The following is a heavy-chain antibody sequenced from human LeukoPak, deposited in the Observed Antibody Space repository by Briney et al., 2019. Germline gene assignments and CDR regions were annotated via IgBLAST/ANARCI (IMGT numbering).Heavy chain of an antibody. CDR1: GGSISNSDW. CDR2: IYHTGST. Sequence: SETLSLTCAVSGGSISNSDWWSWVRQPPGKGLEWIGEIYHTGSTNYNPSLKSRVTISVDKSKNQFSLNLSSVTAADTAVYYCARRIQLWPYYFDYWAREPWSPSPQ. V-gene: IGHV4-4*02. J-gene: IGHJ4*02. CDR3: ARRIQLWPYYFDY. D-gene: IGHD5-18*01.